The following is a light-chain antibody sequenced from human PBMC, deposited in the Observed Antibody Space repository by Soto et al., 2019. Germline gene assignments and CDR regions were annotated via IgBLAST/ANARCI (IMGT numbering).Light chain of an antibody. CDR1: QSVSSK. V-gene: IGKV3-15*01. CDR3: QQYNNWPQT. J-gene: IGKJ1*01. Sequence: EIVKTQSPGTLSVSPGERVTLSCRASQSVSSKLVWYQRKPGQSPRLLIYDASTRATGMPGRFSGSGSGTEFTLTISSLQSEDFAVYYRQQYNNWPQTFGQGTKVDI. CDR2: DAS.